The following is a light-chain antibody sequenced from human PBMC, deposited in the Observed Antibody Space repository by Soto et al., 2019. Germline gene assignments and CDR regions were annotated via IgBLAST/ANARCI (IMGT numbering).Light chain of an antibody. J-gene: IGKJ2*01. CDR1: QSISSY. V-gene: IGKV1-39*01. CDR3: KQSYSTLYT. Sequence: DIQMTQSPSSLSASVGDRVTITCRASQSISSYLNWYQQKPGKAPKLLIYAASSLQSGGPSRFSGSGYGTDFTLTISSLQPEDFATYYCKQSYSTLYTFGQGTKLEIK. CDR2: AAS.